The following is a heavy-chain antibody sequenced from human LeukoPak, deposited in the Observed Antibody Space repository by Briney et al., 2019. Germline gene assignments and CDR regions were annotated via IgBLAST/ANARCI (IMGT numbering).Heavy chain of an antibody. V-gene: IGHV3-7*01. CDR3: ARPVYSMSNWFDP. CDR1: GFTFSSYW. J-gene: IGHJ5*02. D-gene: IGHD6-13*01. Sequence: GGSLRLSCAASGFTFSSYWMSWVRQAPGKGLEWVANIKQDGSEKYYVDSVKGRFTISRDNAKNSLYLQMNGLRAEDTAVYYCARPVYSMSNWFDPWGQGTLVTVSS. CDR2: IKQDGSEK.